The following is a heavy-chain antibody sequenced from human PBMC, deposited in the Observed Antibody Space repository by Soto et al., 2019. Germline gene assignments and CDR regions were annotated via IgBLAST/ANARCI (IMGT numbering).Heavy chain of an antibody. V-gene: IGHV3-30-3*01. CDR2: ISYDGSNK. Sequence: QVQLVESGGGVVQPGRSLRLSCAASGFTFSSYAMHWVRQAPGKGLEWVAVISYDGSNKYYADSVKGRFTISRDNSKNTLYLQMNSLRAEDTAVYYCARESPAYCTNGVCPNAFDIWGQGTMVTVSS. D-gene: IGHD2-8*01. CDR1: GFTFSSYA. CDR3: ARESPAYCTNGVCPNAFDI. J-gene: IGHJ3*02.